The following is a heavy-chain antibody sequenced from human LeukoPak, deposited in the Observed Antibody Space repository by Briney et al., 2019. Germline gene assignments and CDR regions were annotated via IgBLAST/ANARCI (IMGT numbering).Heavy chain of an antibody. CDR1: GFTSISYA. D-gene: IGHD3-22*01. Sequence: PGRSLRLSCAASGFTSISYAMSWFGQAPGKGLEWLSAISGSGGSTYYADSVKGRFTISRDNSKNTLYLQMNSLRAEDTAVYYCAKTYYYDSSGYFYAFDIWGQRTMVTVSS. CDR2: ISGSGGST. J-gene: IGHJ3*02. CDR3: AKTYYYDSSGYFYAFDI. V-gene: IGHV3-23*01.